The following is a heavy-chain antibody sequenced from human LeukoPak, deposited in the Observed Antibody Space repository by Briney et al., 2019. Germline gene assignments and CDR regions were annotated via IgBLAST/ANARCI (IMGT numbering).Heavy chain of an antibody. CDR3: AKDRIPDGKYSIDF. CDR1: GFTVSTYA. Sequence: PGGSLRLSCAASGFTVSTYAMSWVRQAPGKGLEWVSVIVGNGGDIDYADSVKGLFTISRDNSKNTLYLQMNSLRAEDTAVYYCAKDRIPDGKYSIDFWGQGTLVTVSS. J-gene: IGHJ4*02. CDR2: IVGNGGDI. V-gene: IGHV3-23*01. D-gene: IGHD5-24*01.